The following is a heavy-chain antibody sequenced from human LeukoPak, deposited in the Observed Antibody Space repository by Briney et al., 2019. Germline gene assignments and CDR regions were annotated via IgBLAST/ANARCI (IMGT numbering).Heavy chain of an antibody. CDR2: ISAYNGNT. D-gene: IGHD2-15*01. CDR1: GYTFTSYG. J-gene: IGHJ4*02. V-gene: IGHV1-18*01. CDR3: AREKLLDFDY. Sequence: GASVKVSCEASGYTFTSYGISWVRQAPGQGLEWMGWISAYNGNTNYAQKLQGRVTMTTDTSTSTAYMELRSPRSDATAVYYCAREKLLDFDYWGQGTLVTVSS.